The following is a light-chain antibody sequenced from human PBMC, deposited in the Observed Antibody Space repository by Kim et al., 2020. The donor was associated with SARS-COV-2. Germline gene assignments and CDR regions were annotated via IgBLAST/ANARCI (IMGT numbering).Light chain of an antibody. CDR1: QSISIY. Sequence: SASVGDRVTITCRASQSISIYLNWYQHKPGKAPKLLIYAASSLQSGVPSRFSGRGSGTDFTLTISSLQREDFATYYCQQSYAKPPTFGQGTKLEI. V-gene: IGKV1-39*01. J-gene: IGKJ2*01. CDR2: AAS. CDR3: QQSYAKPPT.